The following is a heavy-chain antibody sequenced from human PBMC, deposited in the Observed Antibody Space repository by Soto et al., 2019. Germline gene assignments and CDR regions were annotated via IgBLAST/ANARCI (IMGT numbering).Heavy chain of an antibody. CDR1: GATFGNTA. D-gene: IGHD3-3*01. V-gene: IGHV1-69*12. CDR2: IVPLFGTA. CDR3: ARDGDPGYSFWSGPLGGGRFAP. J-gene: IGHJ5*02. Sequence: QVQLVQSGAEVKEPGSSMNVSCKTSGATFGNTAVTWVRQAPGQGLEWIGGIVPLFGTANYAQKFRGRVTITADESTSTAYMELSSLRTDDTAVYYCARDGDPGYSFWSGPLGGGRFAPWGQGTLVTVSS.